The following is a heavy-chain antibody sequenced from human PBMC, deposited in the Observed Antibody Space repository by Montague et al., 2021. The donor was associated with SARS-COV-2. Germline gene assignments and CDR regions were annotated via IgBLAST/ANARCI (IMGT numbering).Heavy chain of an antibody. V-gene: IGHV3-7*01. J-gene: IGHJ6*02. CDR3: ARDFYGSGSSYYYYGMDV. D-gene: IGHD3-10*01. CDR1: GFTFSSYW. CDR2: IKQDGSEK. Sequence: SLRLSCAASGFTFSSYWMSWVRQAPGKGLEWVANIKQDGSEKYYVDSVKGRFTIPRDNANNSLYLQMNSLRAEDTAVYYCARDFYGSGSSYYYYGMDVWGQGTTVTVSS.